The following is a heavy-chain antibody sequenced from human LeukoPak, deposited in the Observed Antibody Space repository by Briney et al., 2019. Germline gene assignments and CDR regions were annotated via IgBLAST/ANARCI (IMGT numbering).Heavy chain of an antibody. V-gene: IGHV3-21*01. D-gene: IGHD2-15*01. CDR3: ARVKRLVVAAPFDY. J-gene: IGHJ4*02. CDR2: ISSSSSDI. CDR1: GFTFSSFS. Sequence: GGSLRLSCATSGFTFSSFSINWVRQAPGKGLEWVSSISSSSSDIYYADSVKGRFTISRDNAKNSLYLQMNSLRAEDTAVYYCARVKRLVVAAPFDYCGQGTLVTVSS.